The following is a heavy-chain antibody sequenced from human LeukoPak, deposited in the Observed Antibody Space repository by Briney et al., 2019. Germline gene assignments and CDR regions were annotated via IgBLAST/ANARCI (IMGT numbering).Heavy chain of an antibody. CDR2: IIPIFGTA. Sequence: ASVKVSCKASGGTFSSYAISWVRQAPGQGLEWMGGIIPIFGTANYAQKFQGRVTITADKSTSTAYMELSSLRSEDTAVYYCARDTYPGIAAAGSHINYYYYYMDVWGKGTTVTVSS. J-gene: IGHJ6*03. CDR1: GGTFSSYA. CDR3: ARDTYPGIAAAGSHINYYYYYMDV. D-gene: IGHD6-13*01. V-gene: IGHV1-69*06.